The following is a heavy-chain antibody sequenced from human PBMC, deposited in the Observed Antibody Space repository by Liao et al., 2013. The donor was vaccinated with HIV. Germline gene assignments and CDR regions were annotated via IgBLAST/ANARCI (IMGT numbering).Heavy chain of an antibody. Sequence: QVQLQESGPGLVKPSQTLSLTCTVSGGSINSADYYWSWIRQPPGKGLEWIGHIYSSGSTNYNPSLKSRVTMSLDTSNNQFSLKLSSVTAADTALYYCARGIDYYGSGTNYYQYMDVWGRGTTVIVSS. J-gene: IGHJ6*03. CDR2: IYSSGST. CDR3: ARGIDYYGSGTNYYQYMDV. CDR1: GGSINSADYY. D-gene: IGHD3-10*01. V-gene: IGHV4-61*02.